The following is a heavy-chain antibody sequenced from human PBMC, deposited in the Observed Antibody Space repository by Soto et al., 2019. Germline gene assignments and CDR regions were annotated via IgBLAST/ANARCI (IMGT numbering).Heavy chain of an antibody. Sequence: PSETLSLTCTVSSSPINSRYYWGWIRQTPGKGLEWVASIYHSGSTHYNPSLKSRATISVDTSNNQFSLRLSSVTAADTAIYYCARNTSGRNFDHWGQGTQVTGSS. J-gene: IGHJ4*02. CDR2: IYHSGST. D-gene: IGHD6-19*01. CDR1: SSPINSRYY. CDR3: ARNTSGRNFDH. V-gene: IGHV4-38-2*02.